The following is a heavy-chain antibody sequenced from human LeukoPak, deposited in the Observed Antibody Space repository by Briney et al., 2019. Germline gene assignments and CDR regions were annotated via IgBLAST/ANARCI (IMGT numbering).Heavy chain of an antibody. CDR2: IYYSGST. CDR1: GGSISSTSYY. CDR3: ARRKLHSWERWFDP. D-gene: IGHD6-13*01. J-gene: IGHJ5*02. Sequence: SQTLSLTCTVSGGSISSTSYYWGWIRQPPGKRLEWIGSIYYSGSTYYNPSLKSRVTISIDTSKNQFSLKLTSVTAADTALYYCARRKLHSWERWFDPWGQGTLVTVSS. V-gene: IGHV4-39*01.